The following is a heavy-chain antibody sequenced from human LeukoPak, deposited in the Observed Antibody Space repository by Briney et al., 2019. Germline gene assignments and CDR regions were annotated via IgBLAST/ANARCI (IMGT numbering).Heavy chain of an antibody. CDR2: IKQDGSEK. Sequence: GGSLRLPCAASGFTFSSYWMSWVRQAPGKGLEWVANIKQDGSEKYYVDSLKGRFTISRDNAKNSLYLQMNSLRAEDTAVYYCAKTAGVVVVAATNWFDPWGQGTLVTVSS. D-gene: IGHD2-15*01. CDR1: GFTFSSYW. J-gene: IGHJ5*02. CDR3: AKTAGVVVVAATNWFDP. V-gene: IGHV3-7*05.